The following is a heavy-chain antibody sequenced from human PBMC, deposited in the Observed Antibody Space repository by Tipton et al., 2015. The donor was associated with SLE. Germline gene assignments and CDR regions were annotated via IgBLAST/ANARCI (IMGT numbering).Heavy chain of an antibody. V-gene: IGHV4-39*07. CDR3: ARDIWNYGSWTFFPFDS. J-gene: IGHJ4*02. Sequence: TYYNPSLKSRVTISVDTSKNQFSLKVTSVTAADTALYYCARDIWNYGSWTFFPFDSWGQGTLVTVSS. CDR2: T. D-gene: IGHD3-10*01.